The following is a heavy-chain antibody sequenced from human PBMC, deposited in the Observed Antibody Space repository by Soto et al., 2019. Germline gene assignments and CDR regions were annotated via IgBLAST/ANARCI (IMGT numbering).Heavy chain of an antibody. CDR3: ASIVVPAARYYYYYMDV. V-gene: IGHV4-59*08. CDR1: GGSISSYY. CDR2: IYYSGST. D-gene: IGHD2-2*01. Sequence: SETLSLTCTVSGGSISSYYWSWIRQPPGKGLEWIGYIYYSGSTNYNPSLKSRVTISVDTSKNQFSLKLSSVTAADTAVYYCASIVVPAARYYYYYMDVWGKGTTVTVSS. J-gene: IGHJ6*03.